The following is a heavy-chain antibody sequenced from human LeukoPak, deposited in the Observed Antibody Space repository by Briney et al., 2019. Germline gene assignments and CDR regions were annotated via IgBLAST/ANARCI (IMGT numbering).Heavy chain of an antibody. CDR3: ARTVPYSSSWLEFDP. CDR2: IRYDGSNK. D-gene: IGHD6-13*01. Sequence: GGSLRLSCAASGFTFSSYWMSWVRQAPGKGLEWVAFIRYDGSNKYYADSVKGRFTISRDNSKNTLYLQMNSLRAEDTAVYYCARTVPYSSSWLEFDPWGQGTLVTVSS. V-gene: IGHV3-30*02. CDR1: GFTFSSYW. J-gene: IGHJ5*02.